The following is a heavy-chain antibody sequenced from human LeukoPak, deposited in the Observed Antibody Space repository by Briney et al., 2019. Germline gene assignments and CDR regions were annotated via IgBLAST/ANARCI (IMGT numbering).Heavy chain of an antibody. J-gene: IGHJ6*03. CDR3: ARRDYYETYMDV. Sequence: SSETLSLTCTVSGASISSYYWSWTRQPPGKGLEWIGTIYYSGSTYYNPSLKSRVTISVDTSKNQFSLNVSSVTAADTAVYYCARRDYYETYMDVWGNGTTVTVSS. D-gene: IGHD3-22*01. V-gene: IGHV4-59*04. CDR2: IYYSGST. CDR1: GASISSYY.